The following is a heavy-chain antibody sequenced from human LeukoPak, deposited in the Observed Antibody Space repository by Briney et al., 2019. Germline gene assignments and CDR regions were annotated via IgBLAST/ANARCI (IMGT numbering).Heavy chain of an antibody. J-gene: IGHJ3*02. CDR3: ARNLGSYGSIDAFDI. CDR2: IYYSGST. Sequence: SETLSLTCTVSGGSISSYYWSWIRQPPGKGLEWIGYIYYSGSTNYNPSLKSRVTISVDTSKNQFSLKLSSVTAADTAVYYCARNLGSYGSIDAFDIWGQGTMVTASS. D-gene: IGHD5-18*01. V-gene: IGHV4-59*08. CDR1: GGSISSYY.